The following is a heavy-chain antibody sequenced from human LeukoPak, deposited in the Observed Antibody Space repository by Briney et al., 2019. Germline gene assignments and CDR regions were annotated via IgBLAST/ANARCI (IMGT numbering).Heavy chain of an antibody. Sequence: GGSLRLSCAASGFSFSSYNMNWVRQAPGKGLEWVSSISRNSDDIYYADSLKGRFTVSRDNAKSSLYLQMNSLRAEDTAVYFCAREYDSSGYYGLWGQGTLVTVSS. CDR3: AREYDSSGYYGL. D-gene: IGHD3-22*01. CDR2: ISRNSDDI. V-gene: IGHV3-21*01. CDR1: GFSFSSYN. J-gene: IGHJ4*02.